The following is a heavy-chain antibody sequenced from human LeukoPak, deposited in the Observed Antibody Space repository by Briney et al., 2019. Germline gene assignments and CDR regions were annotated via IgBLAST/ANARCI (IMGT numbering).Heavy chain of an antibody. Sequence: ASVKVSCKASGYTFTGYYMHWVRQAPGQGLEWMGWINPNSGGTNYAQKFQGRVTMTRNTSISTAYMELSSLRSEDTAVYYCARVNGDYYDSSGYDDYWGQGTLVTVSS. CDR3: ARVNGDYYDSSGYDDY. J-gene: IGHJ4*02. V-gene: IGHV1-2*02. CDR1: GYTFTGYY. D-gene: IGHD3-22*01. CDR2: INPNSGGT.